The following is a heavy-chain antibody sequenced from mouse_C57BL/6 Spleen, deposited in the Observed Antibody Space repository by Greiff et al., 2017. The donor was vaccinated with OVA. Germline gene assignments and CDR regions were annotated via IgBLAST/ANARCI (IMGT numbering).Heavy chain of an antibody. V-gene: IGHV5-9*01. CDR3: ARQGAYYGAFDY. Sequence: EVQGVESGGGLVKPGGSLKLSCAASGFTFSSYTMSWVRQTPEKRLEWVATISGGGGNTYYPDSVKGRFTIARDNAKNTLYLQMSILRSEDTALYYCARQGAYYGAFDYWGQGTTLTVSS. CDR1: GFTFSSYT. CDR2: ISGGGGNT. J-gene: IGHJ2*01. D-gene: IGHD1-1*01.